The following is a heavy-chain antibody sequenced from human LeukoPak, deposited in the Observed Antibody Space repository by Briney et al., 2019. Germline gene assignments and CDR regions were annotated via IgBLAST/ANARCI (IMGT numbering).Heavy chain of an antibody. CDR3: ARDGSSGWYQPDY. V-gene: IGHV3-66*01. CDR2: IYSGGST. CDR1: GFTVSSNY. J-gene: IGHJ4*02. D-gene: IGHD6-19*01. Sequence: GGSLRLSCAASGFTVSSNYMSWVRQAPGKGLEWVSVIYSGGSTYYADSVKGRFTISRDNSKNTLYLQMNSLRAEDTAVYYCARDGSSGWYQPDYWGQGTLVTVSS.